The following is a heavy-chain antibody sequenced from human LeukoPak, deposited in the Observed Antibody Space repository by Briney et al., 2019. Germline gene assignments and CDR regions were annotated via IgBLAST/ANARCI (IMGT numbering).Heavy chain of an antibody. CDR3: ARAHSSGYYPHAFDI. CDR1: GGTFSSYA. Sequence: ASVKVSCKASGGTFSSYAISWVRQAPGQGLEWMGGIIPIFGTANYAQKFQGRVTITTDESTSTAYMELSSLRSEDTAVYYCARAHSSGYYPHAFDIWGQGTMVTVSS. V-gene: IGHV1-69*05. D-gene: IGHD3-22*01. CDR2: IIPIFGTA. J-gene: IGHJ3*02.